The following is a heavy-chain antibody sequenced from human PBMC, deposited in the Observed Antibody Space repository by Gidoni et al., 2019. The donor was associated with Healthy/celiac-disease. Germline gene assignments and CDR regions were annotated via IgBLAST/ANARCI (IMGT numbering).Heavy chain of an antibody. J-gene: IGHJ5*02. CDR2: MNPTSGNT. CDR3: ARVTYYDFWSGYRFNNWFDP. V-gene: IGHV1-8*01. Sequence: HVQLVQSGAEVKKPGASVKVSCKASGYTFTSSDIHWVRQATGQGLEWMGWMNPTSGNTGYAQKFQGRVTMTRNTSISTAYMELSSLRSEDTAVYYCARVTYYDFWSGYRFNNWFDPWGQGTLVTVSS. CDR1: GYTFTSSD. D-gene: IGHD3-3*01.